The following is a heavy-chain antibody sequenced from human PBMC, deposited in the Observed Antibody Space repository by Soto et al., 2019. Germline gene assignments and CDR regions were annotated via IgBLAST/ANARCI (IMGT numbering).Heavy chain of an antibody. Sequence: ASVKVSCKASGYIFSSYCISWVRHAPGQGLEWMGWVSAYNGNTNYPQKFQGRVTITRDTSASTAYMELSSLRSEDTAVYYCATELITIFGVENYGMDVWGQGTTVTVSS. D-gene: IGHD3-3*01. CDR2: VSAYNGNT. J-gene: IGHJ6*02. CDR1: GYIFSSYC. CDR3: ATELITIFGVENYGMDV. V-gene: IGHV1-18*01.